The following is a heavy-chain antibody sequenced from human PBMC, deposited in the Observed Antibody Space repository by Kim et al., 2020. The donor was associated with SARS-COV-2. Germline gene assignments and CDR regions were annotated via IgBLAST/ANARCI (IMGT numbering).Heavy chain of an antibody. CDR3: ATDVITFGGVIDMGY. CDR1: GYTLTELS. J-gene: IGHJ4*02. D-gene: IGHD3-16*02. V-gene: IGHV1-24*01. Sequence: ASVKVSCKVSGYTLTELSMHWVRQAPGKGLGWMGGFDPGDGETIYAQKFQGRVTMTEDTSTDTAYMELSSLRSEDTAVYYCATDVITFGGVIDMGYWGQGTLVTVSS. CDR2: FDPGDGET.